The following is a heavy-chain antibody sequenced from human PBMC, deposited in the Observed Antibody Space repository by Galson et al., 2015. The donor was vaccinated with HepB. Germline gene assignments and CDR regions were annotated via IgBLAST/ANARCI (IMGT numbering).Heavy chain of an antibody. V-gene: IGHV1-3*01. CDR3: ARIRSRGIAVAGDFDY. J-gene: IGHJ4*02. D-gene: IGHD6-19*01. CDR2: INAGNGNT. Sequence: SVKVSCKASGYTFTSYAMHWVRQAPGQRLEWMGWINAGNGNTKYSQRFQGRVTITRDTSASTAYMELSSLRSEDTAVYYCARIRSRGIAVAGDFDYWGQGTLVTVSS. CDR1: GYTFTSYA.